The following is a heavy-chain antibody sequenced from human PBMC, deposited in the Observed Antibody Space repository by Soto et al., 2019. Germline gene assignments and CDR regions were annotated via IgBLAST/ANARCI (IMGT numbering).Heavy chain of an antibody. Sequence: VQVLESGGGLVQPGGSLRLSCSVSGFAFGGFTMTWVRQAPGKGLEWVSSISGSAARTYYADSVQGRFTISRENSKSTLYVQMNSLRVEDTAEYYCTGGGVGTTGGCDLWGQGTRVAVSS. CDR3: TGGGVGTTGGCDL. CDR2: ISGSAART. D-gene: IGHD1-26*01. CDR1: GFAFGGFT. V-gene: IGHV3-23*01. J-gene: IGHJ4*02.